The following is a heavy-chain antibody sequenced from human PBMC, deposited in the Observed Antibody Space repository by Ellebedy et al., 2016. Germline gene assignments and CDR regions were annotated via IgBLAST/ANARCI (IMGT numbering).Heavy chain of an antibody. CDR1: GFTFGYFA. CDR3: ARGVGSGWFDP. CDR2: ISGRGDVT. V-gene: IGHV3-23*01. Sequence: GGSLRLSCAASGFTFGYFAMNWVRQAPGKGLEWVSAISGRGDVTYYADSVKGRFPISRDNSKNTLYLQMNSLRAEDTAVYYWARGVGSGWFDPWGQGTLVTVSS. D-gene: IGHD2-15*01. J-gene: IGHJ5*02.